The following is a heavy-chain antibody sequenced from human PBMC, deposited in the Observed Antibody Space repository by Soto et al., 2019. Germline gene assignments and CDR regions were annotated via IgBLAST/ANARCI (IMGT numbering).Heavy chain of an antibody. CDR3: ARDNVVAATEGNYYYYRMYV. J-gene: IGHJ6*02. Sequence: GGSLRLSCAASGFTFSSYAMHWVRQAPGKGLEWVAVISYDGSNKYYADSVNGRFTISRDNSKNTLYLQMNSLRAEDTAVYYCARDNVVAATEGNYYYYRMYVWGQGTTVTVSS. D-gene: IGHD2-15*01. CDR2: ISYDGSNK. V-gene: IGHV3-30-3*01. CDR1: GFTFSSYA.